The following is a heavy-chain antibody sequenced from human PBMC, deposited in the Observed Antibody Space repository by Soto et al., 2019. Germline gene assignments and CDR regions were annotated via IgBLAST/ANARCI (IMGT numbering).Heavy chain of an antibody. J-gene: IGHJ5*02. D-gene: IGHD6-6*01. CDR3: ARVSWQLLIKWFDP. CDR1: GDSVSSKSAA. Sequence: QVQLQQSGPGLVKPSQTLSLTCAISGDSVSSKSAAWNWIRQSPSRGLEWLGRTYYRSKWYNDYAESVKSRITINPDTSKNQFSLELNSVTHEDTAVYYCARVSWQLLIKWFDPWGQGTLVTVSS. V-gene: IGHV6-1*01. CDR2: TYYRSKWYN.